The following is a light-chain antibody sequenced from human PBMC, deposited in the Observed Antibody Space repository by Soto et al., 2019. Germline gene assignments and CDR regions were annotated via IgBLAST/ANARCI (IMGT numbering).Light chain of an antibody. CDR3: QQYGSSPRT. J-gene: IGKJ1*01. CDR1: QSVSSSY. V-gene: IGKV3-20*01. CDR2: GAS. Sequence: EMGFTQSPGTLSLSPGERATLSCRASQSVSSSYLAWYQQKPGQAPRLLIYGASSRATGIPDRFSGSGSGTDFTLTISSLQSEDFAVYYCQQYGSSPRTFGQGTKVDIK.